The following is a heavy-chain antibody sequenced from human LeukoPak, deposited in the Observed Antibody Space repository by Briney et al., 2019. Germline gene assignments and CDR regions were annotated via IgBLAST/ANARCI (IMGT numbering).Heavy chain of an antibody. CDR1: GYSISSGNY. J-gene: IGHJ4*02. CDR2: INHSGST. Sequence: SETLSLTCSVSGYSISSGNYWGWIRQPPGKGLEWIGEINHSGSTNYNPSLKSRVTISVDTSKNQFSLKLSSVTAADTAVYYCARQMGFLWFGELYFDYWGQGTLVTVSS. V-gene: IGHV4-38-2*01. CDR3: ARQMGFLWFGELYFDY. D-gene: IGHD3-10*01.